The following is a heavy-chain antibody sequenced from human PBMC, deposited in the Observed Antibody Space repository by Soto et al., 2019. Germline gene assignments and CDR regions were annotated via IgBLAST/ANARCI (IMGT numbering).Heavy chain of an antibody. Sequence: LSLTCAVYGGSFSDYYWSWIRQPPGKGLDWTGEINHGGSTNYNPSLKSRVTISVDTSKNQFSLKLSSVTAADTAVYYCARGKPFGHYAMDVWGQGTTVTVSS. CDR1: GGSFSDYY. J-gene: IGHJ6*02. CDR2: INHGGST. V-gene: IGHV4-34*01. D-gene: IGHD3-3*01. CDR3: ARGKPFGHYAMDV.